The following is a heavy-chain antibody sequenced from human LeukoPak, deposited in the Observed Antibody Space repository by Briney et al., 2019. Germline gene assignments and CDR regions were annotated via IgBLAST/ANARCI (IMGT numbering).Heavy chain of an antibody. Sequence: GSLRLSCAASGFTFSSYSMNWVRQPPGKGLEWLGEINHSGSTNYNPSLKSRVTISVDTSKNQFSLKLSSVTAADTAVYYCARPADYYDSSGYYGSDAFDIWGQGTMVTVFS. CDR2: INHSGST. J-gene: IGHJ3*02. V-gene: IGHV4-34*01. CDR1: GFTFSSYS. D-gene: IGHD3-22*01. CDR3: ARPADYYDSSGYYGSDAFDI.